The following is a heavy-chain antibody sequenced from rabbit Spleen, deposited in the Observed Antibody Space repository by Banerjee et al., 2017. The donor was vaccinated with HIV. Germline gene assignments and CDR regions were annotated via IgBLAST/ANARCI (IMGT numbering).Heavy chain of an antibody. Sequence: QEQLVESGGGLVKSEGSLTLTCKASGVSLNDKDVMCWVRQAPGKGLEWIACINIVTGKSVYASWAKGRFTMSRTSSTTVTPQMTSLTAADTATYFCARVSETSGWGEDLWGPGTLVTVS. CDR2: INIVTGKS. D-gene: IGHD4-1*01. CDR1: GVSLNDKDV. J-gene: IGHJ4*01. V-gene: IGHV1S45*01. CDR3: ARVSETSGWGEDL.